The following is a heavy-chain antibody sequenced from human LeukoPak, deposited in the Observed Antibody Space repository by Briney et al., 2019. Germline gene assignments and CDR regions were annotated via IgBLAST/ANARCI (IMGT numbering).Heavy chain of an antibody. CDR3: AELGITMIGGV. V-gene: IGHV3-48*03. J-gene: IGHJ6*04. CDR1: GFTFSSYE. Sequence: GGSLRLSCAASGFTFSSYEMNWVRQAPGKGLEWVSYISSSGSTIYYADSVKGRFTISRDNAKNTLYLQMNSLRAEDTAVYYCAELGITMIGGVWGKGTTLTIST. D-gene: IGHD3-10*02. CDR2: ISSSGSTI.